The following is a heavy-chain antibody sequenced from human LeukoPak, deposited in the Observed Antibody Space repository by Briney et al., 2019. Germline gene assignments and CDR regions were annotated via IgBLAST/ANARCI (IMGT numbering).Heavy chain of an antibody. D-gene: IGHD6-13*01. V-gene: IGHV4-39*01. J-gene: IGHJ5*02. CDR1: GGSISSSTYY. CDR2: IYNSGST. CDR3: ARQAYSSNLGWFDP. Sequence: SETLSLTCSVSGGSISSSTYYWGWIRQPPGKGLEWIGNIYNSGSTYYNPSLKSRVTISVDTSKNQFSLKLSSVAAADTAVYYCARQAYSSNLGWFDPWGQGTLVTVSS.